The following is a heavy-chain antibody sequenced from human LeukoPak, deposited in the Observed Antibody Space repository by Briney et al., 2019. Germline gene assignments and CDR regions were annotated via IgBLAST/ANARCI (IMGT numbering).Heavy chain of an antibody. J-gene: IGHJ5*02. CDR1: GGSFSGYY. V-gene: IGHV4-34*01. CDR3: ASGYYGSGSYYQNNWFDP. D-gene: IGHD3-10*01. CDR2: INHSGST. Sequence: SETLSLTCAVYGGSFSGYYWSWIRQPPGKGLEWIGEINHSGSTNYNPSLKSRVTISVDTSKNQFSLKLSSVTAADTAVYYCASGYYGSGSYYQNNWFDPWGQGTLVTVSS.